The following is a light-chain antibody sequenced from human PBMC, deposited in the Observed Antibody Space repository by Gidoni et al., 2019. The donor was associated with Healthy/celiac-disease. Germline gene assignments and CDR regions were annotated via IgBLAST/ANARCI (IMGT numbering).Light chain of an antibody. CDR3: QSYDRSLSAPYV. V-gene: IGLV1-40*01. CDR1: SSNIGAGYD. Sequence: QSVLTQPPSVSGAPGQRVTISCTGSSSNIGAGYDVHWYQQLPGTAPKVLIYGNSNRPSGVPDRFSGSKSGTSASLAITGLQAEDEADYYCQSYDRSLSAPYVFGTGTKVTVL. J-gene: IGLJ1*01. CDR2: GNS.